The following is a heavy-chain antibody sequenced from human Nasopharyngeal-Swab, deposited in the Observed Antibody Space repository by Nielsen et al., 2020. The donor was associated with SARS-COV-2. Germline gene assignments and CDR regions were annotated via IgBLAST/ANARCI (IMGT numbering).Heavy chain of an antibody. CDR3: ASPTSDIVGATDFDY. V-gene: IGHV3-30-3*01. CDR1: GFTFSSYA. CDR2: ISYDGSNK. Sequence: GGSLRLSCAASGFTFSSYAMHWVRQAPGKGLEWVAVISYDGSNKYYADSVKGRFTISRDNSKNTLYLQMNSLRAEDTAVYYCASPTSDIVGATDFDYWGQGTLVTVSS. J-gene: IGHJ4*02. D-gene: IGHD1-26*01.